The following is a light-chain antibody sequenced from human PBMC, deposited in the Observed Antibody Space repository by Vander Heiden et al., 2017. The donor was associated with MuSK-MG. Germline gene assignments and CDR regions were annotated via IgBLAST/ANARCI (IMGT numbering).Light chain of an antibody. Sequence: QSALPQPPSVSGSPGQSVTLSCTGTSSDVGSYNRVSWYQQPPGTAPKLMIYEVSKRPSGVPDRFSGSKSGNTASLTISGLQAEDEADYYCSSYTSSNNVVFGGGTKLTVL. CDR1: SSDVGSYNR. V-gene: IGLV2-18*02. J-gene: IGLJ2*01. CDR2: EVS. CDR3: SSYTSSNNVV.